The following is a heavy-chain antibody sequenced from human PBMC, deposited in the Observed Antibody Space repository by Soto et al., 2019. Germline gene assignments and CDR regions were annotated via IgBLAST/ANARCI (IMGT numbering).Heavy chain of an antibody. CDR2: IIPIFGTA. J-gene: IGHJ6*02. CDR3: ARARRVVVAATDGGYYYYYGMDV. V-gene: IGHV1-69*13. CDR1: GGTFSSYA. D-gene: IGHD2-15*01. Sequence: GASVKVSCKAPGGTFSSYAISWVRQAPGQGLEWMGGIIPIFGTANYAQKFQGRVTITADESTSTAYMELSSLRSEDTAVYYCARARRVVVAATDGGYYYYYGMDVWGQGTTVTVSS.